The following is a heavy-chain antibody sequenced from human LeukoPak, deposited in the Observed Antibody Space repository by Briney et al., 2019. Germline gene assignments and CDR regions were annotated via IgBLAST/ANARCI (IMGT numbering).Heavy chain of an antibody. V-gene: IGHV3-48*01. Sequence: PGGPLRPSCAASGFTFSSYSMNWVRQAPGKGLEWVSYISSSSTIYYADSVKGRFTISRDNAKNSLYLQMNSLRAEDTAVYYCARCRGNGRYYFDYWGQGTLVTVSS. D-gene: IGHD3-10*01. CDR1: GFTFSSYS. CDR3: ARCRGNGRYYFDY. J-gene: IGHJ4*02. CDR2: ISSSSTI.